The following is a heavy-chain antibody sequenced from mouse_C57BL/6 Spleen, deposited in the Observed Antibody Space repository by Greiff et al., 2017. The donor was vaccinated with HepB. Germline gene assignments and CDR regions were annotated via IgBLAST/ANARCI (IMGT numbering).Heavy chain of an antibody. CDR2: ISSGSSTI. Sequence: EVMLQESGGGLVKPGGSLKLSCAASGFTFSDYGMHWVRQAPEKGLEWVAYISSGSSTIYYADTVKGRFTISRDNAKNTLFLQLTSLRSEDTAMYYCARTDYGYYFDYWGQGTTLTVSS. CDR1: GFTFSDYG. J-gene: IGHJ2*01. CDR3: ARTDYGYYFDY. D-gene: IGHD2-4*01. V-gene: IGHV5-17*01.